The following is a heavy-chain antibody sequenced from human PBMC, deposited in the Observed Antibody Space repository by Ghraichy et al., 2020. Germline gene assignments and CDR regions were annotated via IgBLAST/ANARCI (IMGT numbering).Heavy chain of an antibody. D-gene: IGHD3-9*01. CDR1: GFTFSNYW. CDR3: ARDAYNILTAYHLDY. Sequence: GGSLRLSCAASGFTFSNYWMHWVRQAPGKGLVWVARINSDETTTTYADSVKGRFTISRDNAKNTLSLQMNSLRAEDTAVYYCARDAYNILTAYHLDYWGLGTLVTVSS. J-gene: IGHJ4*02. CDR2: INSDETTT. V-gene: IGHV3-74*01.